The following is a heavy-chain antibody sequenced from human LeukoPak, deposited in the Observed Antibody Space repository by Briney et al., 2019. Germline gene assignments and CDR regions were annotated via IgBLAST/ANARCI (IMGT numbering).Heavy chain of an antibody. D-gene: IGHD2-8*01. J-gene: IGHJ4*02. CDR1: GYSISSGYY. V-gene: IGHV4-38-2*02. Sequence: SSETLSLTCTVSGYSISSGYYWGWIRQPPGKGLEWIGSIYHSGSTYYNPSLKSRVTISVDTSKNQFSLKLSSVTAADTAVYYCARGLVLMVYAHDYWGQGTLVTVSS. CDR3: ARGLVLMVYAHDY. CDR2: IYHSGST.